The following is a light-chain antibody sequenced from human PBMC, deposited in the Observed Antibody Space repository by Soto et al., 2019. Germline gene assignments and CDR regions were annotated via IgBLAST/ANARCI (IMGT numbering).Light chain of an antibody. CDR3: SSYTSSSTLYV. V-gene: IGLV2-14*01. Sequence: QSALTQPASVSGSPGQSITISCTGTSSDVGGYNYVSWYQQHPGKAPKLMIYDVSNRPSGASNRFSGSNSGNTASLTISGLQAEDEADYYCSSYTSSSTLYVFGTGTKVTVL. CDR1: SSDVGGYNY. J-gene: IGLJ1*01. CDR2: DVS.